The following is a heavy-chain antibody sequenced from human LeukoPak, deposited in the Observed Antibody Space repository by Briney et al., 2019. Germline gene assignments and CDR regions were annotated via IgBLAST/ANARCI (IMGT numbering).Heavy chain of an antibody. J-gene: IGHJ4*02. D-gene: IGHD5-24*01. Sequence: GGSLRLSCAASGFTFSSYAMSWVRQAPGKGLEWVSGINDSGDSTYCADSVKGRFTISRDNSKNTLYLQMNSLRAEDTAVYYCARRDAFSLGFFDYWGQGTLVTVSS. CDR2: INDSGDST. CDR1: GFTFSSYA. CDR3: ARRDAFSLGFFDY. V-gene: IGHV3-23*01.